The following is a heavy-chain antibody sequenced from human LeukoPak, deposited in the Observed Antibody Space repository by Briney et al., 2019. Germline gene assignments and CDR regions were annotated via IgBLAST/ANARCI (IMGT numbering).Heavy chain of an antibody. Sequence: PSETLSLTCAVYGGSFSGYYWSWIRQPPGKGLEWIGEIDHSGSTNYNPSLKSRVTISVDTSKNQFSLKLSSVTAADTAVYYCARTGGEGYCSGGSCYGRTEPGYWGQGTLVTVSS. D-gene: IGHD2-15*01. CDR1: GGSFSGYY. CDR2: IDHSGST. V-gene: IGHV4-34*01. CDR3: ARTGGEGYCSGGSCYGRTEPGY. J-gene: IGHJ4*02.